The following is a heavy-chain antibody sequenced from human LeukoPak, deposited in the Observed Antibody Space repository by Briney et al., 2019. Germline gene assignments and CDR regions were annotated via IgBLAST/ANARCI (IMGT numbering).Heavy chain of an antibody. CDR1: GFTFSSYE. J-gene: IGHJ4*02. CDR3: ARDRSDGFGELLFDY. Sequence: GGSLRLSGAASGFTFSSYEMNWFRQAPGKGLEWVSYISSSGSTISYADSVKGRFTISRDNAKNSLYLQMNSLRADDTAVYYCARDRSDGFGELLFDYWGQGTLVTASS. D-gene: IGHD3-10*01. CDR2: ISSSGSTI. V-gene: IGHV3-48*03.